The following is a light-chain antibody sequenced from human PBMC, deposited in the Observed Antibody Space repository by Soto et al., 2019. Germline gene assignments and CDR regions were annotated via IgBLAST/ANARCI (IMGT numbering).Light chain of an antibody. CDR2: EVS. V-gene: IGLV2-14*01. CDR3: SSYTSTNTPYV. J-gene: IGLJ1*01. CDR1: SSDVGSYDH. Sequence: QSVLTQPASVSGSPGQSITISCSGTSSDVGSYDHVAWYQQFPGKTPKLMIYEVSNRPSGVSSRFSGSKSGNTASLTISGLQADDEATYYCSSYTSTNTPYVFGTGTKVTVL.